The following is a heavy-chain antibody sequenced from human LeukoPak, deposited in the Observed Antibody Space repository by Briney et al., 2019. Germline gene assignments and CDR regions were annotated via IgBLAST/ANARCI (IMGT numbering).Heavy chain of an antibody. CDR3: ARGGGQYYDILTGYVYYFDY. CDR2: ISAYNGNT. J-gene: IGHJ4*02. Sequence: ASVKVSCKASGYTFTSYGISWVRQAPGQGLEWMGWISAYNGNTNYAQKLQGRVTMTTDTSTSTAYMELRGLRSDDTAVYYCARGGGQYYDILTGYVYYFDYWGQGTLVTVSS. D-gene: IGHD3-9*01. V-gene: IGHV1-18*01. CDR1: GYTFTSYG.